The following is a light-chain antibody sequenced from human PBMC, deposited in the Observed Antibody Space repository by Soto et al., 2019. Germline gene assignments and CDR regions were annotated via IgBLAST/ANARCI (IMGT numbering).Light chain of an antibody. J-gene: IGLJ2*01. Sequence: QSVLTQPASVSGSPGQSITISCTRASSEVGSYKLIAWYQQHPDKAPKLMIYEATKRPSGVSSRFSGSQSGNTASLTISGLQAEDEADYYCCSYVASDLVFGGGTKLTVL. CDR1: SSEVGSYKL. CDR2: EAT. V-gene: IGLV2-23*01. CDR3: CSYVASDLV.